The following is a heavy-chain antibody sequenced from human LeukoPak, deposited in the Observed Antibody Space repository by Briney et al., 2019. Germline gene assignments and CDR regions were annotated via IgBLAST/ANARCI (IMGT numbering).Heavy chain of an antibody. J-gene: IGHJ5*02. CDR1: GYTFTGYY. CDR2: INPNSGGT. V-gene: IGHV1-2*02. D-gene: IGHD2-2*01. CDR3: ARDRLGMDQLRSSGWFDP. Sequence: ASVKVSCKASGYTFTGYYMHWVRQAPGQGLEWMGWINPNSGGTNYAQKFRGRVTMTRDTSISTAYMELSRLRSDDTAVYYCARDRLGMDQLRSSGWFDPWGQGTLVTVSS.